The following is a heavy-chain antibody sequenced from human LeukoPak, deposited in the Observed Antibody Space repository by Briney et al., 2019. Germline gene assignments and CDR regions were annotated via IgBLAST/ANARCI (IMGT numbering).Heavy chain of an antibody. V-gene: IGHV4-31*03. CDR2: IYYSGST. D-gene: IGHD2-2*01. CDR3: ARYCSSTSCRWFDP. CDR1: GGSISSGGYY. J-gene: IGHJ5*02. Sequence: SETLSLTCTVSGGSISSGGYYWSWIRQHPGKGLEWIGYIYYSGSTYYNPSLKSRVIISVDTSKNQFSLKLNSVTAADTAVYYCARYCSSTSCRWFDPWGQGTLVTVSS.